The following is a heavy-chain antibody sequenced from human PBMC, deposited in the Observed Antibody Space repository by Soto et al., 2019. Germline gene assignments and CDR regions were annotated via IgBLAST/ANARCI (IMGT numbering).Heavy chain of an antibody. Sequence: QLQLQESGPGLVKPSETPSLTCTVSGGSISSSSYYWGWIRQPPGKGLEWIGSIYYSGSTYYNPSLKSRVTISVDTSKNQFSLKLSSVTAADTAVYYCARLGIAAAGAEYFQHWGQGTLVTVSS. V-gene: IGHV4-39*01. CDR3: ARLGIAAAGAEYFQH. CDR1: GGSISSSSYY. D-gene: IGHD6-13*01. CDR2: IYYSGST. J-gene: IGHJ1*01.